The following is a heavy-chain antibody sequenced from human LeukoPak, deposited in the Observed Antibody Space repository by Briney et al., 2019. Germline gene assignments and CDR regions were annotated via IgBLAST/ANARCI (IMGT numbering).Heavy chain of an antibody. V-gene: IGHV3-23*01. CDR3: AKDRLRRAARHNSGFDY. CDR2: ISGRDDST. D-gene: IGHD6-6*01. J-gene: IGHJ4*02. CDR1: GFTFSSYG. Sequence: GGSLRLSCAASGFTFSSYGMNWVRQAPGKGLEWVSAISGRDDSTNYADSVKGRFTISRDNSKNTLYLQMNSLRAEDTAVYYCAKDRLRRAARHNSGFDYWGQGTPVTVSS.